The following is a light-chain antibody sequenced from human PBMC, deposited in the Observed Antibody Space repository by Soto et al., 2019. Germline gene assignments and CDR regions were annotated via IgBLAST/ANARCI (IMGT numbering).Light chain of an antibody. J-gene: IGLJ1*01. Sequence: QSVLTQPASVSGSPGQSITISCTGTSSDVGGYNYVSWYQQHPGKAPKLMIYEVSNRPSGVSNRFSVSKSGNTASLTISGLQAEDEADYYCSSYTSSSTPYVFGTGTKGTVL. V-gene: IGLV2-14*01. CDR2: EVS. CDR3: SSYTSSSTPYV. CDR1: SSDVGGYNY.